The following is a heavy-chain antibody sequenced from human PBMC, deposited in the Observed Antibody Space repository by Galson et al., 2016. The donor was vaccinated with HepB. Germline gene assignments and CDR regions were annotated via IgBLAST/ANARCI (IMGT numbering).Heavy chain of an antibody. D-gene: IGHD3-3*01. CDR1: GFTFSNFG. V-gene: IGHV3-23*01. J-gene: IGHJ1*01. CDR3: ARDGVRWSPVEYFHH. Sequence: SLRLSCAASGFTFSNFGMSWVRQAPGKGLEWVSLISGSGSSTSYADSVEGRFTISRDNSKNTLYLQMSSLSPDDTAVYYCARDGVRWSPVEYFHHWGQGTLVGVSS. CDR2: ISGSGSST.